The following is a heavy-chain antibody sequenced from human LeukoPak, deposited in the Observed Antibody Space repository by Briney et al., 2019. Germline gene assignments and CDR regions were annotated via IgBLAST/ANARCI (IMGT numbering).Heavy chain of an antibody. CDR2: IYYSGSS. CDR3: ARAYSGSYYD. Sequence: IPSETLSLTCNVSGGSISGYHWSWIRQPPGKGLEWLGYIYYSGSSNYNPSLKSRVTISADTSKNQFSLKLSSVTAADTAVYYCARAYSGSYYDWGQGTLVTVSS. V-gene: IGHV4-59*01. CDR1: GGSISGYH. J-gene: IGHJ4*02. D-gene: IGHD1-26*01.